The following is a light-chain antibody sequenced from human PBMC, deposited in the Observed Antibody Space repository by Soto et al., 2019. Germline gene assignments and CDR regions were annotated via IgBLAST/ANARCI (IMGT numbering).Light chain of an antibody. CDR1: TSDVAYYDL. Sequence: QSALTQPASVSGSPGQSITISCAGTTSDVAYYDLVSWYQQHPGRAPKLLIYEVDKRPSGISVRFSGSKSGATASLTISGLLPEDEAVYFCCTYAGHVPKFGGGTKLTGL. J-gene: IGLJ2*01. CDR2: EVD. V-gene: IGLV2-23*02. CDR3: CTYAGHVPK.